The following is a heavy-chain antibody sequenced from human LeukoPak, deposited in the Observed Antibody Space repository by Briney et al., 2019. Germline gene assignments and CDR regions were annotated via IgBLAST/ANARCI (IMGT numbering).Heavy chain of an antibody. CDR1: GGTFSSYA. D-gene: IGHD6-13*01. CDR2: IIPILGIA. J-gene: IGHJ6*02. CDR3: ARIGPPSPGIAAGGGGSYGMDV. V-gene: IGHV1-69*04. Sequence: GASVKVSCKASGGTFSSYAISWVRQAPGQGLEWMGRIIPILGIANYAQKFQGRVTITADKSTSTAYMELSSLRSEDTAVYYCARIGPPSPGIAAGGGGSYGMDVWGQGTTVTVSS.